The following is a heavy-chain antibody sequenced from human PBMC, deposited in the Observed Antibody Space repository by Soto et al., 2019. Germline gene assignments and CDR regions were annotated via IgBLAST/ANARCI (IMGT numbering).Heavy chain of an antibody. Sequence: GGSLRLSCAASGFTFSIYWMHWVRQAPGKGLVWVSRINSDGSSTSYADSVKGRFTISRDNAKNTLYLQMNSLRAEDTAVYYCARGSHVDFWSGYYPYGMDVWGQGTTVTVSS. CDR3: ARGSHVDFWSGYYPYGMDV. J-gene: IGHJ6*02. V-gene: IGHV3-74*01. D-gene: IGHD3-3*01. CDR2: INSDGSST. CDR1: GFTFSIYW.